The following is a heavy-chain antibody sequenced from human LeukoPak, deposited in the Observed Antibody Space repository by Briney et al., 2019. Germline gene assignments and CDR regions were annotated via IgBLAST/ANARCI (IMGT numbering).Heavy chain of an antibody. CDR2: IIPISGTT. CDR1: GGTFTIYA. V-gene: IGHV1-69*13. CDR3: ARKLRLGGNWFDP. Sequence: GASVKVSCKTSGGTFTIYAITWVRQAPGQGLEWMGKIIPISGTTNYAQKFQGRVTFTADESTSTAYMELSSLRSEDTALYYCARKLRLGGNWFDPWGQGTLVTVSS. J-gene: IGHJ5*02. D-gene: IGHD1-26*01.